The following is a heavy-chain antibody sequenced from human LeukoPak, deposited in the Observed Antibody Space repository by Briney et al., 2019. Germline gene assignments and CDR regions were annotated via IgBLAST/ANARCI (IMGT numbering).Heavy chain of an antibody. CDR1: GFTFSSYG. CDR3: ARDRHTGRDIVATIRIGSLDY. Sequence: GGSLRLSCAASGFTFSSYGMHWVRQAPGKGLEWVAVIWYDGSNKYYADSVKGRFTISRDNSKNTLYLQMNSLRAEDTAVYYCARDRHTGRDIVATIRIGSLDYWGQGTLVTVSS. V-gene: IGHV3-33*01. J-gene: IGHJ4*02. CDR2: IWYDGSNK. D-gene: IGHD5-12*01.